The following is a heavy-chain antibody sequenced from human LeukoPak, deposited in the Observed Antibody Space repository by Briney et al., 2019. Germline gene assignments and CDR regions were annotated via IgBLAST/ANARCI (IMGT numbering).Heavy chain of an antibody. V-gene: IGHV5-51*01. CDR1: GYSFTSYW. J-gene: IGHJ4*02. CDR2: IYTGDSDT. CDR3: ARLPYYDSSGGTFRFDY. D-gene: IGHD3-22*01. Sequence: GESPKISCKGSGYSFTSYWIGWVRQMPGKGLEWMGIIYTGDSDTRYSPSFQGQVTISADKSISTAYLQWSSLKASDTAMYYCARLPYYDSSGGTFRFDYWGQGTLVTVSS.